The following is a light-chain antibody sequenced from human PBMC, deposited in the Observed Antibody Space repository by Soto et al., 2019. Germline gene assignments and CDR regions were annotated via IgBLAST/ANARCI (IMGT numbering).Light chain of an antibody. J-gene: IGKJ5*01. CDR2: CAS. Sequence: DIQTTQSPPALSASVGDTDTIPCRASQAVGKCLAWYQQKPGKAPTLLIHCASSLQSGVPPRYSGSGYGTDFTLTISSLQPEDFATYYCQQANSFPITFGQGTRLEIK. CDR1: QAVGKC. CDR3: QQANSFPIT. V-gene: IGKV1-12*01.